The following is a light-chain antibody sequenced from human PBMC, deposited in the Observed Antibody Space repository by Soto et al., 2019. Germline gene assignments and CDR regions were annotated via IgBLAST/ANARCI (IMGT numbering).Light chain of an antibody. CDR3: QQHGSSLGLT. CDR2: GAS. V-gene: IGKV3-20*01. CDR1: QSVSSIY. Sequence: EIVLTQAPGTLSLSPGERATLSCRASQSVSSIYLAWYQQKPGQAPRLLIYGASGRATGIPDRFSGSGSGTDFTLTISRLEPEDFAVYYCQQHGSSLGLTFGGGTKVEIK. J-gene: IGKJ4*01.